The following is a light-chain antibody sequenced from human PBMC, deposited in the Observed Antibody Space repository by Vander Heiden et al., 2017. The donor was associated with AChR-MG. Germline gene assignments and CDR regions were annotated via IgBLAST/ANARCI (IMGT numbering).Light chain of an antibody. CDR2: AAS. J-gene: IGKJ3*01. Sequence: DIQMTQSPSPLSASVGDRVTVTCRASKSISSYLNWYQQKPGKAPKLLIYAASSLQSGVPSRFSGSGSGTDFTLTISSLQPEDFATYYCQQSYSTLEFTFGPGTKVDIK. CDR3: QQSYSTLEFT. V-gene: IGKV1-39*01. CDR1: KSISSY.